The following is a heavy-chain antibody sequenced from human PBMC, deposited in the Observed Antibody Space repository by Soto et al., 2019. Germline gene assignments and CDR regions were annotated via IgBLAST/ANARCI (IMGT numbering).Heavy chain of an antibody. D-gene: IGHD2-15*01. Sequence: EVQLVESGGGLVQPGGSLRLSCVASGFTLSSYWMHWVRQAPGKGLVWVSRINSDGSSTSYADSVKGRFTISRDNAKDPLYRQLNGRRAEDTAVCYCAKGGLSQFDLWGGGTLVTVSS. CDR2: INSDGSST. CDR1: GFTLSSYW. V-gene: IGHV3-74*01. J-gene: IGHJ2*01. CDR3: AKGGLSQFDL.